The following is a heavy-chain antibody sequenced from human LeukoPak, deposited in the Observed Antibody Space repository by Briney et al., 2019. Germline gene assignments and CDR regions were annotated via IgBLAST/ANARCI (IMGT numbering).Heavy chain of an antibody. V-gene: IGHV5-10-1*01. CDR3: ARQNHAFNI. Sequence: GESLRISCKGSGYSFTSYWISWVRQMPGKGLEWMGKIDPIDSYINYSPSFQGHVTISIDKSTSTAYLQWSSLKASDTAMYYCARQNHAFNIWGQGTVVTVSS. J-gene: IGHJ3*02. CDR2: IDPIDSYI. CDR1: GYSFTSYW. D-gene: IGHD2/OR15-2a*01.